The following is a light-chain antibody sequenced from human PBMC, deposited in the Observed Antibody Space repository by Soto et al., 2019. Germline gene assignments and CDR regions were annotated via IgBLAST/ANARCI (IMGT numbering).Light chain of an antibody. V-gene: IGLV2-14*01. CDR2: EVS. CDR1: SSDVGGYNY. Sequence: QSALTQPASVSGSPGQSITISCTGISSDVGGYNYVSWYQQHPGKAPKLMIYEVSKRPSGVSNRFSGSKSGNTVSLTISGLQAEYEADYYCSSYTSRNTLDYVFGTGTKLTVL. J-gene: IGLJ1*01. CDR3: SSYTSRNTLDYV.